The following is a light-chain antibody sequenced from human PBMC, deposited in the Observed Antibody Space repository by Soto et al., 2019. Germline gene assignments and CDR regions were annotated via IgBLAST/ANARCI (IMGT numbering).Light chain of an antibody. CDR3: AAWDDSLNGYV. V-gene: IGLV1-44*01. Sequence: QYLRTQPRSASGTPGQRFTIACSGSISNIGSNTVNWYQQLPGTAPKLLIYSNNQRPSGVPDRFSGSKSGTSASLAISGLQSEDEADYYCAAWDDSLNGYVFGTGTKVTVL. CDR1: ISNIGSNT. J-gene: IGLJ1*01. CDR2: SNN.